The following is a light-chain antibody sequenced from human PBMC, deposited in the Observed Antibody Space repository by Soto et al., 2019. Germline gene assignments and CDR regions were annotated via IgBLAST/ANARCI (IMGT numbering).Light chain of an antibody. V-gene: IGKV3-11*01. J-gene: IGKJ4*01. CDR3: QQYGSSPSLT. CDR2: DAS. CDR1: QSVSSY. Sequence: EIVLTQSPATLSLSPGERATLSCRASQSVSSYLAWYQQKPGQAPRLLIYDASNRATGIPARFSGSGSGADFTLTISSLQAEDFAVYYCQQYGSSPSLTFGGGTKVDIK.